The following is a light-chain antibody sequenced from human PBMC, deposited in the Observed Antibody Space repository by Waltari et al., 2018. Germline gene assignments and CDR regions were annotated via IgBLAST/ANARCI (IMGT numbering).Light chain of an antibody. CDR1: QSISDW. J-gene: IGKJ2*01. CDR3: QQYNTYTS. Sequence: DIQMTQSPSSLSASVGDTVTITCRASQSISDWLAWYQQKPGKAPTLLIYKASILKSGVPSRFSGSGSGTQFTLNISSLQPGDFATYFCQQYNTYTSFGQGTKLEIK. V-gene: IGKV1-5*03. CDR2: KAS.